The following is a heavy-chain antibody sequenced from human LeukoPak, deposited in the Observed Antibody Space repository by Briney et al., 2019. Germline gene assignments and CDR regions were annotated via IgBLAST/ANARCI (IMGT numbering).Heavy chain of an antibody. V-gene: IGHV4-59*01. Sequence: SETLSLTCAVYGGSFSGYYWSWIRQPPGKGLEWIGYIYYSGSTNYNPSLKSRVTISVDTSKNQFSLKLSSVTAADTAVYYCARSFRYYSNYPFDYWGQGTLVTVSS. D-gene: IGHD4-11*01. CDR2: IYYSGST. J-gene: IGHJ4*02. CDR1: GGSFSGYY. CDR3: ARSFRYYSNYPFDY.